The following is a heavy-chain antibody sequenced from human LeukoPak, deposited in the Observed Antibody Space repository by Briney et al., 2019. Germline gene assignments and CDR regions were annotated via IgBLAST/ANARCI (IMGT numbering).Heavy chain of an antibody. CDR2: ISGSGGST. Sequence: PGGSLRLSCAASGFTFSSYAMSWVRQAPGKGLEWVSAISGSGGSTYYADSVKGRFTISRDNSKNTLYLQMNSLRAEDTAVYYCAKVRSAVTMIVVVITNPYYFDYWGQGTLVTVSS. D-gene: IGHD3-22*01. CDR3: AKVRSAVTMIVVVITNPYYFDY. V-gene: IGHV3-23*01. J-gene: IGHJ4*02. CDR1: GFTFSSYA.